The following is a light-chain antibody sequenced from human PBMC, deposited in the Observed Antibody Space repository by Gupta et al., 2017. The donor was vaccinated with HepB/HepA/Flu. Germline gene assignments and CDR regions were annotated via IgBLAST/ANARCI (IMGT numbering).Light chain of an antibody. CDR1: QSSRSSLNWFQH. J-gene: IGKJ4*01. V-gene: IGKV1-39*01. Sequence: DIQMTQSPSSLSASVGDRVTITCRTSQSSRSSLNWFQHLNWYQQKPGKAPKLLIYAGSRVQNGVPSRFSGSGSGTDFTLTISKRQPEDFATYYCQQRDNTPDTFGGGTKVDIK. CDR3: QQRDNTPDT. CDR2: AGS.